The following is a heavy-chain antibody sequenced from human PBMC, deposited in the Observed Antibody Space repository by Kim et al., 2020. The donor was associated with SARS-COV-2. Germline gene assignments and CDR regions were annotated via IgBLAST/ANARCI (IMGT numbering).Heavy chain of an antibody. V-gene: IGHV4-34*01. CDR1: GGSFSDYY. J-gene: IGHJ4*02. CDR2: IDHSGDS. Sequence: SETLSLTCAVSGGSFSDYYWSWIRQFPGRGLEWIGEIDHSGDSDYNPSLQSRVTISVDPSKNQLSLRLMSVTAADTAVYYCVRDLATAGATSDSSGSWGQGTLVTVSS. D-gene: IGHD6-13*01. CDR3: VRDLATAGATSDSSGS.